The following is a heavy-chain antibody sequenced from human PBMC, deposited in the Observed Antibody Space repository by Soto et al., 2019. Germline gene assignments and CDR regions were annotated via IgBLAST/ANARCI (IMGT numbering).Heavy chain of an antibody. D-gene: IGHD5-18*01. V-gene: IGHV3-30-3*01. CDR2: ISYDASNK. CDR3: ARDSAMVLYYFDY. J-gene: IGHJ4*02. Sequence: QVQVVESGGGVVQPGRSLRLSCAASGFTLSSYAMHWVRQAPGKGLEWVAVISYDASNKYYADSVKGRFTISRDNSKNTRYLQMNSLRAEDTAVYYCARDSAMVLYYFDYWGQGTLVTVSS. CDR1: GFTLSSYA.